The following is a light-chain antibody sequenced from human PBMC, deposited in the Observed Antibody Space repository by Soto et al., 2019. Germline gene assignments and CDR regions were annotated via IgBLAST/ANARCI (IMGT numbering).Light chain of an antibody. J-gene: IGLJ2*01. CDR3: VTWDSNTRV. CDR2: LEGSGSY. CDR1: SGHSSYI. Sequence: QAVLTQSSSASASLGSSVKLTCTLSSGHSSYIIAWHQQKPGKAPRYLMKLEGSGSYNKGSGVPDRFSGSSSGADRYLTISNLHFEDEADYYCVTWDSNTRVFGGGTKLTVL. V-gene: IGLV4-60*02.